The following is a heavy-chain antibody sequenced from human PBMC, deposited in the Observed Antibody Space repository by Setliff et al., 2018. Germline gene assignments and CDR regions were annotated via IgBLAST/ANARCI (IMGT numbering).Heavy chain of an antibody. CDR3: ARVRPPLRFLNWFDP. CDR1: GFTFSSYW. Sequence: GGSLRLSCAASGFTFSSYWMSWVRQAQGKGLEWVANIKQDGSEKYYVDSVKGRFTISRDNAKNSLYLQMNSLSAEDTAVYYCARVRPPLRFLNWFDPWGQGTLVTVSS. V-gene: IGHV3-7*01. D-gene: IGHD3-3*01. CDR2: IKQDGSEK. J-gene: IGHJ5*02.